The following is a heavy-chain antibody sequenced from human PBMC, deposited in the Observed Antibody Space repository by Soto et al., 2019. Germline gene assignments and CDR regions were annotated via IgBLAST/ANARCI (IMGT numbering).Heavy chain of an antibody. CDR2: ISYSGST. CDR3: ANGQYYFDY. Sequence: PSETLSLTCTVSGGSLNAYYWTWIRQPPGKGLEWIGYISYSGSTNYSPSLRGRVTISVDTSKNQFSLWLSSVTAADTAVYYCANGQYYFDYWGQGTLVTVSS. J-gene: IGHJ4*02. V-gene: IGHV4-59*13. CDR1: GGSLNAYY.